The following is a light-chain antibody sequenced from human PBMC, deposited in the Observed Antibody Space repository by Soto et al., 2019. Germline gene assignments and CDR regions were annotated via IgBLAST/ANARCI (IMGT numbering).Light chain of an antibody. V-gene: IGKV3-20*01. CDR2: GAS. CDR1: QSVSNNY. Sequence: EIVLTQSPATLSLSPGERATLSCRASQSVSNNYLAWYQQKPGQAPRLLIYGASSRATGIPDRFSGSGSGTDFTLTISSLEPEDFAVYYCQQYSSPPRTFGKGTKVDIK. J-gene: IGKJ1*01. CDR3: QQYSSPPRT.